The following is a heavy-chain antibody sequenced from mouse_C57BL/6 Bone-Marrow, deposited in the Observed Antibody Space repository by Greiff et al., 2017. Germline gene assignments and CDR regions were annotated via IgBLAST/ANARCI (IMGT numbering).Heavy chain of an antibody. Sequence: QVTLQQPGAELVRPGPSVKLSCKASGYTFTSYWMHWVKQRPGQGLEWIGVIDPSDSYTNYNQKFKGKAILTVDTASSTAYMQLSSLTSEDSAVYYCARGGIYYGNYWYFDVWGTGTTVTVAS. CDR1: GYTFTSYW. V-gene: IGHV1-59*01. D-gene: IGHD2-1*01. CDR3: ARGGIYYGNYWYFDV. J-gene: IGHJ1*03. CDR2: IDPSDSYT.